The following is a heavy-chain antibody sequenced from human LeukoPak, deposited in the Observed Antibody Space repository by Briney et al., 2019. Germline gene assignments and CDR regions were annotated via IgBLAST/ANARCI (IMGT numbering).Heavy chain of an antibody. V-gene: IGHV3-7*01. J-gene: IGHJ4*02. Sequence: RGSLRLSCAASGFTFTNYWMTWVRQAPGKGPEWVANIRQDGSETNYVDSVRGRFTIARDNTKNSLYLQMTSLRGEDTAVYYCASRAGKPGNTPWCFDYWGQGALVTVSS. CDR2: IRQDGSET. CDR3: ASRAGKPGNTPWCFDY. CDR1: GFTFTNYW. D-gene: IGHD1-7*01.